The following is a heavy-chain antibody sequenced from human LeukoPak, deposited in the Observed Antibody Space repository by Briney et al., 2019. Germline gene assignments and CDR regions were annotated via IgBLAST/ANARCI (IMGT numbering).Heavy chain of an antibody. CDR3: AKQYSSSPHYYYYGMDV. J-gene: IGHJ6*02. CDR1: GFTFDDYT. D-gene: IGHD6-6*01. Sequence: GGSLRLSCAASGFTFDDYTMHWVCRAPGKGLEWVSLISWDGGSTYYADSVKGRFTISRDNSKNSLYLQMNSLRTEDTALYYCAKQYSSSPHYYYYGMDVWGQGTTVTVSS. CDR2: ISWDGGST. V-gene: IGHV3-43*01.